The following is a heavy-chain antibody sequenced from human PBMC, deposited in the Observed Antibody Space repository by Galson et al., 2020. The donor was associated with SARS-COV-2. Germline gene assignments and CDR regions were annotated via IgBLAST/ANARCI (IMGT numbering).Heavy chain of an antibody. J-gene: IGHJ4*02. CDR2: INPNSGGT. D-gene: IGHD2-15*01. CDR1: GYTFTGYY. Sequence: ASVKVSCKASGYTFTGYYMHWVRQAPGQGLEWMGWINPNSGGTNYAQKFQGRVTMTRDTSISTAYMELSRLRSDDTAVYYCARSFRRVVAATPPYFDYWGQGTLVTVSS. V-gene: IGHV1-2*02. CDR3: ARSFRRVVAATPPYFDY.